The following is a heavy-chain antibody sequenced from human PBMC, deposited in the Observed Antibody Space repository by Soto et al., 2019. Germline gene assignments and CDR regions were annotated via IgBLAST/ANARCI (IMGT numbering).Heavy chain of an antibody. Sequence: EVQLVESGGGFVQPGGSLRLSCAASGFSVSTNYMSWVRQAPGKGLEWVSVVYSGGSVYYADSVKGRFSSSRDNSKNSMNLKRNSLRVEDRAVFSCTRTSHKGYWGQETLVPVAS. CDR3: TRTSHKGY. J-gene: IGHJ4*02. CDR2: VYSGGSV. V-gene: IGHV3-66*01. CDR1: GFSVSTNY.